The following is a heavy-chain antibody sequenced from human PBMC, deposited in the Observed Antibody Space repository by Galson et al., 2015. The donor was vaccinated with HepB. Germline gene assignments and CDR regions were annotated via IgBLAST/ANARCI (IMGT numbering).Heavy chain of an antibody. V-gene: IGHV3-33*01. CDR2: IWYDGSNK. CDR1: RFTFSSYG. J-gene: IGHJ4*02. D-gene: IGHD6-6*01. CDR3: ARDMKGSSSFDY. Sequence: SLRLSCAASRFTFSSYGMHWIRQAPGKGLEWVAVIWYDGSNKYYADSVKGRFTVSRDNSKNTLYLQMNSLSAEDTAVYYCARDMKGSSSFDYWGQGTLVTVSS.